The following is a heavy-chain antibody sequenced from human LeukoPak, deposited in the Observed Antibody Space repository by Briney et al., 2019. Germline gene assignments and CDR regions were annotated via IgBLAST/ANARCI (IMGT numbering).Heavy chain of an antibody. Sequence: GGPLRLSCAASGFTFSSYAMSWVRQAPGKGLEWVSAISGSGGSTYYADSVKGRSTISRDNSKNTLYLQMNSLRAEDTAVYYCAILGGYGDYYYYYYMDVWGKGTTVTVSS. CDR2: ISGSGGST. V-gene: IGHV3-23*01. CDR1: GFTFSSYA. CDR3: AILGGYGDYYYYYYMDV. D-gene: IGHD4-17*01. J-gene: IGHJ6*03.